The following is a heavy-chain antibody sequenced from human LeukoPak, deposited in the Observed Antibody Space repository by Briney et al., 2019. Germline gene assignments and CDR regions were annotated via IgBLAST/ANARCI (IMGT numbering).Heavy chain of an antibody. V-gene: IGHV3-23*01. J-gene: IGHJ6*02. D-gene: IGHD2-21*02. Sequence: GGSLRLSRAASGFTSSSYAMSWVRQAPGKGLEWVSAISGSGGSTYYADSVKGRFTISRDNSKNTLYLQMNSLRAEDTAVYYCAKGAAYCGGDCRFNYYYYGMDVWGRGTTVTVSS. CDR1: GFTSSSYA. CDR2: ISGSGGST. CDR3: AKGAAYCGGDCRFNYYYYGMDV.